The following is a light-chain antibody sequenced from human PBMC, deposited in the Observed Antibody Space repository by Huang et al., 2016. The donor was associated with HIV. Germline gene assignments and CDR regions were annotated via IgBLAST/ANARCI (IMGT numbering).Light chain of an antibody. CDR2: DAS. CDR1: QSVSSY. J-gene: IGKJ1*01. CDR3: QQRSNWRWT. Sequence: EIVLTQSPATLSLSPGERATLSCRASQSVSSYLAWYQQKPGQAPRLLIYDASNRATVIPARFSGSGSGTDFTLTISSLEPEDFAVYYCQQRSNWRWTFGQGTKVEIK. V-gene: IGKV3-11*01.